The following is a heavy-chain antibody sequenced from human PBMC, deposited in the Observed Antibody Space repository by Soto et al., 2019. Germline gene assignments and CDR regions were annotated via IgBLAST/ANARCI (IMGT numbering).Heavy chain of an antibody. Sequence: GGSLRLSCTASGFTFGDYAMSWFRQAPGKELEWVGFIRSKAYGGTTEYAASVKGRFTISRDDSKSIAYLQMNSLKTEDTAVYYCTRDLRHSSSWYYYYYGMDVWGQGTTVTSP. CDR3: TRDLRHSSSWYYYYYGMDV. CDR2: IRSKAYGGTT. V-gene: IGHV3-49*03. D-gene: IGHD6-13*01. CDR1: GFTFGDYA. J-gene: IGHJ6*02.